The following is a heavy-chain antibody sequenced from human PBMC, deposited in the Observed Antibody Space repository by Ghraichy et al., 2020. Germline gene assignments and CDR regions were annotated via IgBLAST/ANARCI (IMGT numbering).Heavy chain of an antibody. J-gene: IGHJ3*01. Sequence: SQTLSLTCAVSGGSISSDSFSWSWIRQPPGKGLEWIEYIYQSGATYYNPSLKSRVTISLDDSRNQFSLNLSSVTAADTAVYYCARAPYDDDGFYDDGFDVWGQGIMFTVSS. V-gene: IGHV4-30-2*01. D-gene: IGHD3-22*01. CDR1: GGSISSDSFS. CDR3: ARAPYDDDGFYDDGFDV. CDR2: IYQSGAT.